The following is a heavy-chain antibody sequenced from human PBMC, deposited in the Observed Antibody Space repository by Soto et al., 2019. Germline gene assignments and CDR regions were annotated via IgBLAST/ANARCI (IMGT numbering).Heavy chain of an antibody. J-gene: IGHJ3*02. CDR3: ATAYVYDFENSNYYRDAFDI. V-gene: IGHV5-51*01. CDR2: IYPSDSDT. CDR1: GYSFTSYW. Sequence: PGESLKISCKAYGYSFTSYWIGWVRQMAGKGLEWMGIIYPSDSDTRYSPSFQGQVTISADKSTSTAFLQWSSLKASDTAMYYCATAYVYDFENSNYYRDAFDIWGQGTLVTVSS. D-gene: IGHD3-22*01.